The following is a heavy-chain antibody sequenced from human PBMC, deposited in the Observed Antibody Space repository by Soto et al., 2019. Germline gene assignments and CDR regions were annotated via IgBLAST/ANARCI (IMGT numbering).Heavy chain of an antibody. CDR2: ISSSSSYI. CDR3: ARTGGVAAFDY. V-gene: IGHV3-21*01. Sequence: EVQLVESGGGLVKPGGSLRLSCAASGFTFSSYSMNWVRQAPGKGVEWVSSISSSSSYIYYADSVKGRFTIARDNAKNSLYLQMNSLGAEDTAVYYCARTGGVAAFDYWGQGTLVTVSS. D-gene: IGHD6-13*01. CDR1: GFTFSSYS. J-gene: IGHJ4*02.